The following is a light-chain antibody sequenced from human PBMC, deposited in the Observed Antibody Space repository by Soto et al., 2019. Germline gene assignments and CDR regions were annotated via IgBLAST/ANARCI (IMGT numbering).Light chain of an antibody. CDR3: QEYDNWSLT. CDR2: GAS. V-gene: IGKV3-15*01. Sequence: EIVMTQSPATLSVSPGERATLSCRASQSVSSNLAWYQQKPGQAPRLLIYGASTRTTGIPARLSGSGSGTEFTLTISRLQSEDFAVYYCQEYDNWSLTLGGGTKVEIK. J-gene: IGKJ4*01. CDR1: QSVSSN.